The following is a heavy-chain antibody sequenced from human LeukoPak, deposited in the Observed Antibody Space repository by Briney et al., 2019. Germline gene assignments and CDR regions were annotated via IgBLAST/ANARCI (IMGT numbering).Heavy chain of an antibody. Sequence: GGSLRLSCAASGFTFSDYYMSWIRQAPGKGLEWVSYISSSGYTIYYADSVKGRFTFSRDNAKNSLYLQMNSLRDEDTSVYYCARSDDSSGYYYRSVVSGAFDIWGQGTMVTVSS. CDR1: GFTFSDYY. V-gene: IGHV3-11*04. CDR3: ARSDDSSGYYYRSVVSGAFDI. D-gene: IGHD3-22*01. J-gene: IGHJ3*02. CDR2: ISSSGYTI.